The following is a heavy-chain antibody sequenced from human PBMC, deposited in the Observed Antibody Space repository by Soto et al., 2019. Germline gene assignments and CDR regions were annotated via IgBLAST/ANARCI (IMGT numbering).Heavy chain of an antibody. V-gene: IGHV3-30*18. J-gene: IGHJ5*01. CDR2: TSYDGSNN. CDR1: GFAFSSNG. CDR3: AKGAAAAGWCDS. Sequence: QVQLVQSGGGVVQPGRSLRLSCAASGFAFSSNGMHWVRQAPGKGLEWVALTSYDGSNNYYADSVKGRFTISRDNSKNTRYLEMNNLRVEDTAVYYCAKGAAAAGWCDSWGQGTLVTVSS. D-gene: IGHD6-25*01.